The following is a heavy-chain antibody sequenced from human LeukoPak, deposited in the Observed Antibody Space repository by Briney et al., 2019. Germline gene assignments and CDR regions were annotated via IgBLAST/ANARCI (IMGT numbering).Heavy chain of an antibody. V-gene: IGHV1-69*13. CDR2: IIPIFGTA. Sequence: SVKVSCKASGGTFSSYAISWVRQAPGQGLEWMGGIIPIFGTANYAQKFQGRVTITADESTSTAYMELSSLRSEDTAVYYCASNGCSSTSCYEYPNAFDIWGQGTMVTVSS. D-gene: IGHD2-2*01. CDR1: GGTFSSYA. CDR3: ASNGCSSTSCYEYPNAFDI. J-gene: IGHJ3*02.